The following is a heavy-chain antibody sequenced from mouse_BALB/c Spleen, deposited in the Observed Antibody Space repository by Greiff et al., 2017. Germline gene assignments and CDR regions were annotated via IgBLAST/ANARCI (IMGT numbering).Heavy chain of an antibody. CDR1: GFNIKDTY. CDR2: IDPANGNT. V-gene: IGHV14-3*02. CDR3: ARGGDYHYYAMDY. Sequence: VQLQQSGAELVKPGASVKLSCTASGFNIKDTYMHWVKQRPEQGLEWSGRIDPANGNTKYDPKFQGKATITADTSSNTAYLQLSSLTSEDTAVYYCARGGDYHYYAMDYWGQGTSVTVSS. J-gene: IGHJ4*01. D-gene: IGHD2-13*01.